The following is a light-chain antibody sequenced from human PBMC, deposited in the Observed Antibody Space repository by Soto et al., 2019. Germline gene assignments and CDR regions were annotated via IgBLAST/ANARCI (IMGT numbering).Light chain of an antibody. Sequence: QSALTQPASVSGSPGQSITISCTGTSSDVGGYNYVSWYQQHPGKAPKLMIYDVSNRPSGVSNRFSGSKSGNTASLTISGLHAEDEADYYCSSYTSSSARKVFGTGTKLTVL. CDR1: SSDVGGYNY. V-gene: IGLV2-14*01. CDR2: DVS. J-gene: IGLJ1*01. CDR3: SSYTSSSARKV.